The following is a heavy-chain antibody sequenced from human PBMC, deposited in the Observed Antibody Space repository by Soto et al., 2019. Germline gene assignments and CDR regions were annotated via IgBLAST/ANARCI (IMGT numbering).Heavy chain of an antibody. J-gene: IGHJ6*02. V-gene: IGHV4-31*03. CDR1: GGSVSGGAYY. CDR3: ARDSDDYGDYHPLATGYGVDG. Sequence: QVQLQESRPGLVRPSQTLPLTCPFSGGSVSGGAYYCTWIRRHPRQVLEWLGYIFYRGRTYYNPSLKSRVTTPEDTSKNNFTLKLSSVTAADTAVYYSARDSDDYGDYHPLATGYGVDGWGQGTPVTVSS. CDR2: IFYRGRT. D-gene: IGHD4-17*01.